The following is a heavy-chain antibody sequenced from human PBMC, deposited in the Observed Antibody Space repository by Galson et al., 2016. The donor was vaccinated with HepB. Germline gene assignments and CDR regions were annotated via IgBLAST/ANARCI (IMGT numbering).Heavy chain of an antibody. CDR2: LSYDGSNK. CDR3: ARGIGRNVYNSIDY. CDR1: GFTFSTYA. V-gene: IGHV3-30-3*01. D-gene: IGHD5-24*01. J-gene: IGHJ4*02. Sequence: SLRLSCAASGFTFSTYAIHWVRQAPGKGLEWVAVLSYDGSNKYYADSVKGRFTISRDNSKNTLYLQMDSLRAEDTAVYYCARGIGRNVYNSIDYWGQGTLVTVSS.